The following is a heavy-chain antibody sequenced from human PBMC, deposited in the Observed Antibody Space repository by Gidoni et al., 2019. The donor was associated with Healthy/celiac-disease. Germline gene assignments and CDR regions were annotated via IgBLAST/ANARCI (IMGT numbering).Heavy chain of an antibody. Sequence: EVQLVESGGGLVQPGGSPRLSCAAYGFTFSSYWMSWFRQAPGKGLEWVANIKQDGSEKYYVDSVKGRFTISRDNAKNSLYLQMNSLRAEDTAVYYCASLVDYCSSTSCYRAEDAFDIWGQGTMVTVSS. D-gene: IGHD2-2*02. V-gene: IGHV3-7*01. J-gene: IGHJ3*02. CDR2: IKQDGSEK. CDR3: ASLVDYCSSTSCYRAEDAFDI. CDR1: GFTFSSYW.